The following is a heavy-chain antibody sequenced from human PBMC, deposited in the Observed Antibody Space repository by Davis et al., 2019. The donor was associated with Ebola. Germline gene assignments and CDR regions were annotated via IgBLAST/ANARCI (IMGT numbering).Heavy chain of an antibody. CDR1: TYTFTNYD. J-gene: IGHJ4*02. V-gene: IGHV1-8*03. CDR3: VRAYNGIYGGSYYFDY. Sequence: ASVKVSCKASTYTFTNYDINWVRQATGQGLEWMGWMNPHSGNTGYAQKFQGRVTITRDTSINTAYMELTSLRSEDTAVYYCVRAYNGIYGGSYYFDYWGQGTLVSVSS. CDR2: MNPHSGNT. D-gene: IGHD2-8*01.